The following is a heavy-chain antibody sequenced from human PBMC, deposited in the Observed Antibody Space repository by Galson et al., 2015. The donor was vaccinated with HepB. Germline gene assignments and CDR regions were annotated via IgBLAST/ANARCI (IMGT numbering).Heavy chain of an antibody. CDR1: GFTFSNSA. D-gene: IGHD2-15*01. Sequence: SLRLSCAASGFTFSNSAMHWVRQAPGKGLEWVAVLSFDGSSKYYVDSVKSRFTISRDNSKSTLYLQMNNLRPEDTAMFYCARVSCYGGGCPPYCGGQGTLVAFSS. V-gene: IGHV3-30-3*01. J-gene: IGHJ4*01. CDR2: LSFDGSSK. CDR3: ARVSCYGGGCPPYC.